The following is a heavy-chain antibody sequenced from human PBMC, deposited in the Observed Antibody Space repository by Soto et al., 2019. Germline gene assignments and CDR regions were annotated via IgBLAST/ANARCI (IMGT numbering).Heavy chain of an antibody. V-gene: IGHV1-18*04. CDR3: AREYYATTTWIDY. Sequence: QVQLVQSAPELQRPGDSVKVSCKTSGYTFTSYPYSWVRQAPGQGLEWMGWVNSYDGTTKVAQQFRDRITLTADKSAATVFMELRRLTSDDTAVYYCAREYYATTTWIDYWGQGTLVAVSS. CDR2: VNSYDGTT. CDR1: GYTFTSYP. D-gene: IGHD1-26*01. J-gene: IGHJ4*02.